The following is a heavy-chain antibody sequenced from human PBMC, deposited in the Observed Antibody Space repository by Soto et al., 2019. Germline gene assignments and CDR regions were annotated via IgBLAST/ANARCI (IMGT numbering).Heavy chain of an antibody. CDR2: IFSTDEK. D-gene: IGHD3-3*01. J-gene: IGHJ4*02. CDR1: GFSLSNARMG. V-gene: IGHV2-26*01. CDR3: ARIADFWNGSQFDY. Sequence: QVTLKESGPVLVRPTETLTLTCTVSGFSLSNARMGVSWIRQPPGKALGWLAHIFSTDEKFYSTSLKSRLTVSKDTSKSQVVLTMTNMDPVDTATYYCARIADFWNGSQFDYWGQGTLVTVSS.